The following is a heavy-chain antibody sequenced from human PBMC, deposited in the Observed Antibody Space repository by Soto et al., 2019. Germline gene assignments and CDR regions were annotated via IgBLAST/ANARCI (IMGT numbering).Heavy chain of an antibody. CDR3: TSGPNSGSFDY. J-gene: IGHJ4*01. CDR1: GYGFTSDT. CDR2: INPVNGDT. D-gene: IGHD3-10*01. Sequence: ASVKVCCKASGYGFTSDTMHWVRQAPGQRLEWMGWINPVNGDTRNSQNFQGRVTFTRDTSASTTYMELSSLRSEDTAVYYCTSGPNSGSFDYWG. V-gene: IGHV1-3*01.